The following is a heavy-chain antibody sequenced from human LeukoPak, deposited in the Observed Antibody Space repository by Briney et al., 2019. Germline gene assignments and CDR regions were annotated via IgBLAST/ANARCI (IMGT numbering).Heavy chain of an antibody. CDR2: IYHNGST. Sequence: SETLSLTCTVSGYSISSGYYWGWIRQPPGKGLEWIGSIYHNGSTYYNPSLKSRVTISVDTSKNQFSLKLSSVTAADTAVYYCAAYCGGDCYSDTNFDYWGQGTLVTVSS. V-gene: IGHV4-38-2*02. CDR3: AAYCGGDCYSDTNFDY. J-gene: IGHJ4*02. CDR1: GYSISSGYY. D-gene: IGHD2-21*01.